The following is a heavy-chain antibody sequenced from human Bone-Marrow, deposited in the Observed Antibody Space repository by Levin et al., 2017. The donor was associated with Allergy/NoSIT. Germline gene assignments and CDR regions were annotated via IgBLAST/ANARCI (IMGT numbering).Heavy chain of an antibody. D-gene: IGHD2-2*01. V-gene: IGHV1-24*01. J-gene: IGHJ6*02. CDR3: ATYGACSSTSCHFFRAVRRGYYYYGMDV. CDR2: FDPEDGET. CDR1: GYTLTELS. Sequence: AGESLKISCKVSGYTLTELSMHWVRQAPGKGLEWMGGFDPEDGETIYAQKFQGRVTMTEDTSTDTAYMELSSLRSEDTAVYYCATYGACSSTSCHFFRAVRRGYYYYGMDVWGQGTTVTVSS.